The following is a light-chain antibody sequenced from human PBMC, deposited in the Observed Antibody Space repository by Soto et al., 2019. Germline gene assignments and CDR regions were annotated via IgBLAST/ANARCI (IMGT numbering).Light chain of an antibody. J-gene: IGKJ2*01. CDR1: QSISSW. CDR2: KAS. V-gene: IGKV1-5*03. Sequence: DIQMTQSPSTLSTTVGDRVTITCRASQSISSWLAWYQQKPGKAPKLLIYKASSLESGVPSRFSGSGSGTEFTLTISSLQPDDFATYYCQQYNSYPYTFGQGTKLEI. CDR3: QQYNSYPYT.